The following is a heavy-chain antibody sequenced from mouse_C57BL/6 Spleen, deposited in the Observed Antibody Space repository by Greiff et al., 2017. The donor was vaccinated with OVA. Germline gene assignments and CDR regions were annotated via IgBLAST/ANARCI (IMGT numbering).Heavy chain of an antibody. J-gene: IGHJ4*01. CDR2: ISSGSSTI. CDR3: AASTMVTTRAMDY. CDR1: GFTFSDYG. V-gene: IGHV5-17*01. Sequence: EVHLVESGGGLVKPGGSLKLSCAASGFTFSDYGMHWVRQAPEKGLEWVAYISSGSSTIYYADTVKGRFTISRDNAKNTLFLQMTSLRSEDTAMYYCAASTMVTTRAMDYWGQGTSVTVSS. D-gene: IGHD2-2*01.